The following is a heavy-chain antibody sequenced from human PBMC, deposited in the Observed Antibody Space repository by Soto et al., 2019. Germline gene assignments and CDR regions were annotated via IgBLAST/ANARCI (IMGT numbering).Heavy chain of an antibody. Sequence: GGSLRLSCAASGFTFSSYAMSWVRQAPGKGLEWVSAISGSGGSTYYADSVKGRFTISRDNSKNTLYLQMNSRRAEDTGVYYCAKDSRGGSSWYGAFDIWGQGTMVTVSS. CDR3: AKDSRGGSSWYGAFDI. CDR2: ISGSGGST. V-gene: IGHV3-23*01. J-gene: IGHJ3*02. D-gene: IGHD6-13*01. CDR1: GFTFSSYA.